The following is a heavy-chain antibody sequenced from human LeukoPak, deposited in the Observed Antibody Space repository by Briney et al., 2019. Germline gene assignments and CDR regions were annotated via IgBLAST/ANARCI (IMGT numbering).Heavy chain of an antibody. CDR1: GFTFSSQW. Sequence: GGALRLSCVASGFTFSSQWMHWVRQAPGKGRLYVERINTDGISANYADSVKGPFTISRDNARNKLYLQMNSLRAEDTAVYSCAVTTDSKPWLDSWGLGTLVTVS. V-gene: IGHV3-74*01. CDR3: AVTTDSKPWLDS. J-gene: IGHJ4*02. D-gene: IGHD3-22*01. CDR2: INTDGISA.